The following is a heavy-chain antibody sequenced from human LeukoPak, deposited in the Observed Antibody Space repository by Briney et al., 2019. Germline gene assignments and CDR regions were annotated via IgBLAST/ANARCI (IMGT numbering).Heavy chain of an antibody. J-gene: IGHJ3*02. D-gene: IGHD3-22*01. CDR1: GFTFDDYA. V-gene: IGHV3-9*01. CDR3: AKAGPYYYDSSGFDAFDI. Sequence: LRLSCAASGFTFDDYAMHWVRQAPGKGLEWVSGISWNSGSIGYADSVKGRFTISRDNAKNSLYLQMNSLRAEDTALYYCAKAGPYYYDSSGFDAFDIWGQGTMVTVSS. CDR2: ISWNSGSI.